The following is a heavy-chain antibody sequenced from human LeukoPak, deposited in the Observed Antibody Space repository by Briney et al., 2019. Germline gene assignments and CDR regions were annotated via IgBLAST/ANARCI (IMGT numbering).Heavy chain of an antibody. V-gene: IGHV4-59*01. J-gene: IGHJ4*02. CDR3: ARDSGSGTYY. D-gene: IGHD6-19*01. CDR2: IYYTGST. CDR1: GGSISSYY. Sequence: SETLSLTCTVSGGSISSYYWSWIRQPPGKGLEWIGHIYYTGSTNYNPSLKSRVTISIDTSKNQFSPKLSSVTAADTAVYYCARDSGSGTYYWGQGSLITVSS.